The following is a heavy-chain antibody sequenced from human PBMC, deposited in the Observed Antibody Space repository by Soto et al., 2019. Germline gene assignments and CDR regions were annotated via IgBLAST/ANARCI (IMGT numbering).Heavy chain of an antibody. CDR2: ISSSSTYI. Sequence: EVQLVESGGGLVKPGGSLRLSCGASGFTVSSYSMNWVRQAPGRGLEWVSSISSSSTYIHYADSMKGRFTISSDNAKNSLYLQMNSLRVEDTAVYYCAKDKLWFSCDASNSPGWYFDLWGRGTLVTVSS. CDR1: GFTVSSYS. D-gene: IGHD4-4*01. J-gene: IGHJ2*01. CDR3: AKDKLWFSCDASNSPGWYFDL. V-gene: IGHV3-21*02.